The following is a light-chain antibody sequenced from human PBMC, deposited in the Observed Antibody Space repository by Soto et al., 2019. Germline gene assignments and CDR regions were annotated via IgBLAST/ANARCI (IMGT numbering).Light chain of an antibody. CDR1: QTVSSSF. V-gene: IGKV3-20*01. Sequence: EIVLTQSPGTLSLSPGERATLSCRASQTVSSSFLAWYRQKPGQAPRLLIFGASSRATGIPDRLSGSGSGTDFTLTISRLEPEDSAVYYCQQYGSSLLITFGQGTRLEIK. CDR2: GAS. J-gene: IGKJ5*01. CDR3: QQYGSSLLIT.